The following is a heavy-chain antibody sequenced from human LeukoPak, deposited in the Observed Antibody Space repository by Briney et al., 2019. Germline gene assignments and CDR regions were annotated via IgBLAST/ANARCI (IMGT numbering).Heavy chain of an antibody. CDR1: GGSISSGDYY. CDR2: IYYSGST. Sequence: SQTLSLTCTVSGGSISSGDYYWSWIRQPPGKGLEWIGYIYYSGSTYYNPSLKGRVTISVDTSKNQFSLKLSSATAADTAVYYCARAPSGGEQQLASYYFDYWGQGTLVTVSS. V-gene: IGHV4-30-4*01. J-gene: IGHJ4*02. CDR3: ARAPSGGEQQLASYYFDY. D-gene: IGHD6-13*01.